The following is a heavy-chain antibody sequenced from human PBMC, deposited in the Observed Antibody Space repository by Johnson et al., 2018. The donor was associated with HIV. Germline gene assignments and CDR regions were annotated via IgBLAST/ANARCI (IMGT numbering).Heavy chain of an antibody. D-gene: IGHD3-22*01. Sequence: VQLLESGGGVVRPGGSLRLSCAASGFTFDDYGMSWVRQAQGKGLEWVSGINWNGGSTGYADSVKGRFTISRDNAKNSLYLQMNSLRAEDTALYYCARDVLEVTMIVVVTPPDIWGQGTMVTVSS. J-gene: IGHJ3*02. CDR1: GFTFDDYG. V-gene: IGHV3-20*04. CDR2: INWNGGST. CDR3: ARDVLEVTMIVVVTPPDI.